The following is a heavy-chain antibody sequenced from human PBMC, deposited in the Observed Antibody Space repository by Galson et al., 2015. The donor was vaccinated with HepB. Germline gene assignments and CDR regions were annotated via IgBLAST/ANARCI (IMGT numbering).Heavy chain of an antibody. J-gene: IGHJ4*02. CDR1: GFSFSNYA. D-gene: IGHD3-22*01. CDR2: ISGSGGST. Sequence: SLRLSCAASGFSFSNYAMTWVRQAPGKGLEWVSAISGSGGSTYYADSVEGRFTIARDNSKNTLYLQMNSLRVEDTAVYYCAKVPHYHDSSGNHDYWGQGTLVTVSS. CDR3: AKVPHYHDSSGNHDY. V-gene: IGHV3-23*01.